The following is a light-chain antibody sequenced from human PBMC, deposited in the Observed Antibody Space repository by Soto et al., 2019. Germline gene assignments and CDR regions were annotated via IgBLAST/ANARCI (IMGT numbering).Light chain of an antibody. Sequence: LTQPASVSGSPGQSITISCTGTSSDIGGYNSVSWYQQHPGKAPKLMIYEVRNRPSGISNRFSGSKSGNTASLTISGLQAEDEADYYCSSYTSSVAHVFGTGTKVTVL. CDR1: SSDIGGYNS. V-gene: IGLV2-14*01. CDR2: EVR. CDR3: SSYTSSVAHV. J-gene: IGLJ1*01.